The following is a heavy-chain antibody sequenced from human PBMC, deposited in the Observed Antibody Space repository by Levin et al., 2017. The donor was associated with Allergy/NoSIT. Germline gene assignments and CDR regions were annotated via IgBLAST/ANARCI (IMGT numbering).Heavy chain of an antibody. CDR1: GYTFSSYD. CDR2: ISSDNGNT. J-gene: IGHJ5*02. V-gene: IGHV1-18*01. D-gene: IGHD3-16*01. Sequence: ASVKVSCKVSGYTFSSYDISWVRQAPGQGIEWMGWISSDNGNTKYPKKLQGRVTMTTDTSTSTAYLELRSLRADDTAVYYCARDTSLELDLWGQGTVVTVSS. CDR3: ARDTSLELDL.